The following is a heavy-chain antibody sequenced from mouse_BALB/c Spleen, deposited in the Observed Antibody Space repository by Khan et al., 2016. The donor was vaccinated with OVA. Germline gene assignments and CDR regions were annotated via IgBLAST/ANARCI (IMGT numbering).Heavy chain of an antibody. CDR1: GYTFTNYW. V-gene: IGHV1-7*01. Sequence: QVRLQQSGAELAKPGASVKMSCKASGYTFTNYWMHWVKQRPGQGLDWIGFINPSTDYTEYNQKFKDKATLTADKSSSTAYMQLTSLTSEDSALYYCGNHGNTSAWFTYWGQGTLVTVSA. D-gene: IGHD1-1*01. J-gene: IGHJ3*01. CDR3: GNHGNTSAWFTY. CDR2: INPSTDYT.